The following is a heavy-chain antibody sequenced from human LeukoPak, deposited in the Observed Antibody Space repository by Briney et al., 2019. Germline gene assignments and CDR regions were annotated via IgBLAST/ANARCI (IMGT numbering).Heavy chain of an antibody. CDR1: GFTFSSYG. Sequence: PGGSLRLSCAASGFTFSSYGMSWVRQAPGKGLEWVSAISGSGGSTYYADSVKGRFTISRDNSKNTLYLQMNSLRAEDTAVYYFAKWAGWVGSGWPNWGQGTLVTVSS. CDR2: ISGSGGST. J-gene: IGHJ4*02. CDR3: AKWAGWVGSGWPN. V-gene: IGHV3-23*01. D-gene: IGHD6-19*01.